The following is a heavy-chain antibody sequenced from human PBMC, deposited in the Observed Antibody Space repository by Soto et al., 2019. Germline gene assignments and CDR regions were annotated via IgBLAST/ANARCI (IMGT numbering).Heavy chain of an antibody. V-gene: IGHV5-10-1*01. CDR2: IDPSDSYT. J-gene: IGHJ6*02. D-gene: IGHD2-2*01. Sequence: GESLKISCKGSGYSFTSYWISWVRQMPGKGLEWMGRIDPSDSYTNYSPSFQGHVTISADKSISTAYLQWSSLKASDTAMYYCARRLPYCSSTSCYYNYYGMDVWGQGTTLTVS. CDR3: ARRLPYCSSTSCYYNYYGMDV. CDR1: GYSFTSYW.